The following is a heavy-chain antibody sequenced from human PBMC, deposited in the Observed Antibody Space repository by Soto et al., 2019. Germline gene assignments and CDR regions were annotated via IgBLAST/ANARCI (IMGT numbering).Heavy chain of an antibody. CDR2: IRSRSYGGTT. J-gene: IGHJ4*02. Sequence: PGGSLRLSCTTSGFTSYDFALSWFRQPPGEGLEWVGFIRSRSYGGTTEYAVSVKGRFTISRDDSKSTAYLQMNSLKTEDTAVYYCSRFRGQWLGTPFDYWGQGTLVTVSS. V-gene: IGHV3-49*03. CDR3: SRFRGQWLGTPFDY. D-gene: IGHD6-19*01. CDR1: GFTSYDFA.